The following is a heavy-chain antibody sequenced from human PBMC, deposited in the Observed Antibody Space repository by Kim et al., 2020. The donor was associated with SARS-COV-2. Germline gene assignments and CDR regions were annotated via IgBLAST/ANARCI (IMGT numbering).Heavy chain of an antibody. V-gene: IGHV4-59*08. J-gene: IGHJ4*02. CDR1: GGSISSYY. Sequence: SETLSLTCTVSGGSISSYYWSWIRQPPGKGLEWIGYSYYSGSTNYNPSLKSRVTISVDTSKNQFSLKLSSVTAADTAVYYCARRGGSYFDFDYWGQGTLVTVSS. CDR3: ARRGGSYFDFDY. D-gene: IGHD1-26*01. CDR2: SYYSGST.